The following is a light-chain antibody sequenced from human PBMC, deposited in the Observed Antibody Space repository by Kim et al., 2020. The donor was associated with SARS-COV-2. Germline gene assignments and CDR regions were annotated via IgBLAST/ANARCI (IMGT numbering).Light chain of an antibody. CDR3: SSYSSSSPHV. Sequence: QSALTQPASVSGSPGQSVTISCAGTSSDVGAYNYVSWYQQHPGKAPKLMIYDVTNRPSGVPNRFSGSKSGNTASLSISGLQAEDEADYYCSSYSSSSPHVFGTGTKVTVL. V-gene: IGLV2-14*03. CDR2: DVT. J-gene: IGLJ1*01. CDR1: SSDVGAYNY.